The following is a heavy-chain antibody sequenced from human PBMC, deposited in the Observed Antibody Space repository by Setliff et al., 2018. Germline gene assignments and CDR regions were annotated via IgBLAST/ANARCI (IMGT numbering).Heavy chain of an antibody. D-gene: IGHD5-12*01. CDR1: GGSFSTYY. V-gene: IGHV4-59*01. J-gene: IGHJ2*01. CDR2: VYYSGAA. Sequence: KASETLSLTCTVSGGSFSTYYWSWIRQAPGKGLEWIGHVYYSGAANYNPSLKSRVTVSVDTSKNQFSLRLISVTAADTAVYYCARNPDFLQYSFDLWGRGTLVTVSS. CDR3: ARNPDFLQYSFDL.